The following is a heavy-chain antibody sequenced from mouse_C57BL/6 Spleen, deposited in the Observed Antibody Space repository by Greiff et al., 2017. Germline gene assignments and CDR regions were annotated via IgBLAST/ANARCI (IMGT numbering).Heavy chain of an antibody. J-gene: IGHJ3*01. V-gene: IGHV1-64*01. CDR3: ARGTGDWFAY. Sequence: QVQLQQPGAELVKPGASVKLSCKASGYTFTSYWMHWVKQRPGQGLEWIGMIHPNSGSTNYNKKFKSKATLTVDKSSSTAYMQLSSLTSEDSAVYYCARGTGDWFAYWGQGTLVTVSA. CDR1: GYTFTSYW. CDR2: IHPNSGST. D-gene: IGHD4-1*01.